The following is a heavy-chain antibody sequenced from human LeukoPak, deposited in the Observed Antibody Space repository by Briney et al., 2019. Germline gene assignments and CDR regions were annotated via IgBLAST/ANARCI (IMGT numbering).Heavy chain of an antibody. CDR2: IYSGGST. V-gene: IGHV3-53*05. D-gene: IGHD3-3*01. CDR1: GFIVSSNY. J-gene: IGHJ3*02. CDR3: ARDGVLRFLEWLPDAFDI. Sequence: GGSLRLSCAASGFIVSSNYMSWVRQAPGKGLEWVSVIYSGGSTYYADSVKGRFTISRDNSKNTLYLQMNSLRAGDTAVYYCARDGVLRFLEWLPDAFDIWGQGTMVTVSS.